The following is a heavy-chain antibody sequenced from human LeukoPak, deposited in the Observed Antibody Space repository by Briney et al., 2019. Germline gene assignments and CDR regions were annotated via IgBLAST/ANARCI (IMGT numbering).Heavy chain of an antibody. CDR3: AKDSGHDGYAFDI. CDR2: IQYDGKNE. V-gene: IGHV3-30*02. CDR1: RFTFSGNN. J-gene: IGHJ3*02. Sequence: GGSLRLSCAASRFTFSGNNMHWVRQAPGKGLEWVAFIQYDGKNEYYADSVKGRFTISKDNSKNTLYLQMNSLKAEDTAVYYCAKDSGHDGYAFDIWGPGTMVTVSS. D-gene: IGHD5-24*01.